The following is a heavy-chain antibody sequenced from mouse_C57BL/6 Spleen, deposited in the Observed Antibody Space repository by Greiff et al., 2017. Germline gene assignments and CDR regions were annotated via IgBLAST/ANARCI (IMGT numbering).Heavy chain of an antibody. CDR1: GFTFSDYG. Sequence: EVKLMESGGGLVKPGGSLKLSCAASGFTFSDYGMHWVRQAPEKGLEWVAYISSGSSTIYYADTVKGRITISRDNAKNTLFQQMTSLRTEDTALYYSARAYYDSDEPDWYAMDYWGHGTSVTVSS. CDR3: ARAYYDSDEPDWYAMDY. D-gene: IGHD2-4*01. J-gene: IGHJ4*01. CDR2: ISSGSSTI. V-gene: IGHV5-17*01.